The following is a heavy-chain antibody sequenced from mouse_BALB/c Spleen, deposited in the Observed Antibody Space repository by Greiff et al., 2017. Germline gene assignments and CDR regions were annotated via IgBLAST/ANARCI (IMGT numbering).Heavy chain of an antibody. J-gene: IGHJ3*01. CDR2: IDPSDSET. CDR3: ARGGGVGFAY. Sequence: VQLQQPGAELVKPGAPVKLSCKASGYTFTSYWMNWVKQRPGRGLEWIGRIDPSDSETHYNQKFKDKATLTVDKSSSTAYIQLSSLTSEDSAVYYCARGGGVGFAYWGQGTLVTVSA. D-gene: IGHD1-1*01. CDR1: GYTFTSYW. V-gene: IGHV1-69*02.